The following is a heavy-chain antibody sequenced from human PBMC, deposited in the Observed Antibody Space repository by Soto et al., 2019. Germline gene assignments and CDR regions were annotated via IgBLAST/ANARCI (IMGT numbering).Heavy chain of an antibody. D-gene: IGHD6-13*01. Sequence: ASVXVSCKASGYTFTIYGIIWVRQAPGQGLEWMGWISAYNGNTNYAQKLQGRVTMTTDTSTSTAYMELRSLRSDDTAVYYCARDPLAVQTPSEAAGKGVDPWGQGTLVTVSS. V-gene: IGHV1-18*01. CDR1: GYTFTIYG. CDR2: ISAYNGNT. CDR3: ARDPLAVQTPSEAAGKGVDP. J-gene: IGHJ5*02.